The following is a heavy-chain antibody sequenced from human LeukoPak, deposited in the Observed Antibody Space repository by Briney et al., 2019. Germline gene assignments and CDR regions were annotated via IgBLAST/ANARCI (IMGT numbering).Heavy chain of an antibody. CDR2: ITGSGGNT. J-gene: IGHJ6*02. CDR3: AKAASSSWPSYYYGMDV. D-gene: IGHD6-13*01. V-gene: IGHV3-23*01. CDR1: GFIFSSYS. Sequence: GGSLRLSCAASGFIFSSYSMSWVRQAPGKGLEWVSVITGSGGNTYCADSVKGRFTISKDNSKNTVYLQMSSLRVDDTAVYYCAKAASSSWPSYYYGMDVWGQGTTVTVSS.